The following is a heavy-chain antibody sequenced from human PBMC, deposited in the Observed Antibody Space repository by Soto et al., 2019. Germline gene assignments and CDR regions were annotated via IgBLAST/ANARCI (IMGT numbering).Heavy chain of an antibody. CDR1: VGSINSGGSS. V-gene: IGHV4-31*03. D-gene: IGHD3-9*01. Sequence: QVQLKEPGPGLLKPSQTLSLTCTVSVGSINSGGSSWSWIRQHPGKGLEWIGYIYYSGSTYYNPSLKSRVTISVDTSKNQFSLKLSSVTAADTAVYYCARDLTSYGMDVWGQGTTVTVSS. CDR2: IYYSGST. CDR3: ARDLTSYGMDV. J-gene: IGHJ6*02.